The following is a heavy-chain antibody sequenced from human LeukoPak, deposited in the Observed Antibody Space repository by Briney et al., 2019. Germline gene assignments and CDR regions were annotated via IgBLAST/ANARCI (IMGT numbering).Heavy chain of an antibody. V-gene: IGHV1-2*02. J-gene: IGHJ4*02. Sequence: EASVKVSCKASGYTFTGYYMHWVRQAPGQGLEWMGWINPNSGGTNYAQKFQGRVTMTRDTSIRTAYMEVSRLRSDDTAVYYCARSPDILTGENFDYWGQGTLVTVSS. CDR3: ARSPDILTGENFDY. CDR2: INPNSGGT. CDR1: GYTFTGYY. D-gene: IGHD3-9*01.